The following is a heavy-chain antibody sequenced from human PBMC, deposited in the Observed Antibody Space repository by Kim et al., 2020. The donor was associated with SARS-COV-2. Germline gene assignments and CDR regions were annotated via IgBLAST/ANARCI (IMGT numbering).Heavy chain of an antibody. CDR3: AREGPKTFFFDY. Sequence: TTDAQKCRGRVAMTWDTSTSTVYMDLSSLTSEDAAVYYCAREGPKTFFFDYWGQGSLVTVSS. V-gene: IGHV1-46*01. CDR2: T. J-gene: IGHJ4*02. D-gene: IGHD3-16*01.